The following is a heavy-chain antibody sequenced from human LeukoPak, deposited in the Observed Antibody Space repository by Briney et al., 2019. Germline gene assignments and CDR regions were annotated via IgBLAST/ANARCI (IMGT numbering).Heavy chain of an antibody. V-gene: IGHV4-61*02. CDR1: GGSISSGSYY. J-gene: IGHJ5*02. CDR3: ARDTSITIFGVAGWFDP. Sequence: SETLSLTCTVSGGSISSGSYYWSWIRQPAGKGLEWIGRIYTSGSTHYNPSLKSRVTISVDTSKNQFSLKLSSVTAADTAVYYCARDTSITIFGVAGWFDPWGQGTLVTVSS. CDR2: IYTSGST. D-gene: IGHD3-3*01.